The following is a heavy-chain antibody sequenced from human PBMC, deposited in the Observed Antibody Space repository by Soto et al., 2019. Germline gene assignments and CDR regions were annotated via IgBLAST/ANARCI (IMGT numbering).Heavy chain of an antibody. V-gene: IGHV4-59*13. Sequence: QVQLQESGPGLVKPSETLSLTCTVSGDSISSYHWSWIRQPPGKGLEWIGYSYYSGGTNYNPSLKSRVTISVATSKNQFSLKLSSVTTADTAVYYCARDNGGWAIDYWGQGTLVTVSS. CDR3: ARDNGGWAIDY. CDR1: GDSISSYH. J-gene: IGHJ4*02. CDR2: SYYSGGT. D-gene: IGHD6-19*01.